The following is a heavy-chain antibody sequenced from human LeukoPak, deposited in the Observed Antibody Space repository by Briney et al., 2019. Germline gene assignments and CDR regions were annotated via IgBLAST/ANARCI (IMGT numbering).Heavy chain of an antibody. CDR3: ARSRYSLSPLDY. D-gene: IGHD2-15*01. Sequence: SETLSLTCTVSGGSITSSSYYWGWIRQPPWKGLEWIGSIYHSGNTYNNPSLRSRVTISVDTSKNQFSLKLSSVTAADTAVYYCARSRYSLSPLDYWGQGTMVTVSS. V-gene: IGHV4-39*01. CDR2: IYHSGNT. J-gene: IGHJ4*02. CDR1: GGSITSSSYY.